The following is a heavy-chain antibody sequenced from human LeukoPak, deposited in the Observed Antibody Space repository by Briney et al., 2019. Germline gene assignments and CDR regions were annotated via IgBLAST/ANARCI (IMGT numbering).Heavy chain of an antibody. D-gene: IGHD3-16*01. V-gene: IGHV1-46*01. J-gene: IGHJ4*02. CDR1: GYTLTSYY. Sequence: GASVKVSCMASGYTLTSYYMHWVRPAPGQGREWMGIINPGGGSKSYAQKFQGRVTMTRDTSTSTVYMELSSLRAEATAVYYCARSLRGQPHFDYWGQGTLVTVSS. CDR2: INPGGGSK. CDR3: ARSLRGQPHFDY.